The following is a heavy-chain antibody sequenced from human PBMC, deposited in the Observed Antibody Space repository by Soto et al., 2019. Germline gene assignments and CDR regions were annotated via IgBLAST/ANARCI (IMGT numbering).Heavy chain of an antibody. V-gene: IGHV3-48*02. CDR1: GFTFSSYN. D-gene: IGHD1-26*01. CDR3: ARDGSGSYYTDY. CDR2: ISSSSSTI. Sequence: GGSLRLSCAASGFTFSSYNMNWVRQAPGKGLEWISYISSSSSTIYYADSVKCRFTISRDNAKNSLYLQMNSLRDEDTAVYYCARDGSGSYYTDYWGQGPLVTVSS. J-gene: IGHJ4*02.